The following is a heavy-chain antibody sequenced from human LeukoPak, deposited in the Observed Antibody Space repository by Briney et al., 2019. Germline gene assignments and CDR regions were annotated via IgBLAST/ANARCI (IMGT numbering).Heavy chain of an antibody. Sequence: ASVKVSCKASGGTFSSYAISWVRQAPGQGLEWMGGIIPIFGTANYAQKFQGRVTITADKSTSTAYMELSSLRSEDTAVYYCARDSSTVTHYYYYYMDVWGKGTTVTVSS. CDR3: ARDSSTVTHYYYYYMDV. CDR1: GGTFSSYA. V-gene: IGHV1-69*06. CDR2: IIPIFGTA. J-gene: IGHJ6*03. D-gene: IGHD4-17*01.